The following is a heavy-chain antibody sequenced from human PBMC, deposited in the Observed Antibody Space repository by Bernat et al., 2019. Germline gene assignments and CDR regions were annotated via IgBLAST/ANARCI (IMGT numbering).Heavy chain of an antibody. CDR2: ISSSSSYI. J-gene: IGHJ3*02. V-gene: IGHV3-21*01. D-gene: IGHD3-10*01. CDR1: GFTFSSYS. Sequence: EVQLVESGGGLVKPGGSLRLSCAASGFTFSSYSMNWVRQAPGKGLEWVSSISSSSSYIYYADSVKGRFTISRDNAKNSLYLQMNSLRAEDTAVYYCARDVQGFGGSNPAFEIWGQGTMVTVSS. CDR3: ARDVQGFGGSNPAFEI.